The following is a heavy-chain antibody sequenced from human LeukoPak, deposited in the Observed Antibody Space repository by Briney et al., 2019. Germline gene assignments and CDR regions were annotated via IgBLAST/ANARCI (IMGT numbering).Heavy chain of an antibody. D-gene: IGHD3-10*01. V-gene: IGHV4-39*01. Sequence: SETLSLTCTVSGGSISSSSYYWGWIRQPPGKGLEWIGEINHSGSTNYNPSLKSRVTVSLDTSKNQFSLKLSSVTATDTAVYYCARQLYSSGSYYAPMDVWGKGTTVTISS. CDR2: INHSGST. J-gene: IGHJ6*03. CDR1: GGSISSSSYY. CDR3: ARQLYSSGSYYAPMDV.